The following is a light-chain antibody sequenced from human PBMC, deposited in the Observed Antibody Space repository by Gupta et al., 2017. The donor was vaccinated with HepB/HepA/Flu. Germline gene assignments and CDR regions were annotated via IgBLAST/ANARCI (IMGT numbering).Light chain of an antibody. CDR2: NNN. CDR3: AAWDDSLNGPM. V-gene: IGLV1-44*01. Sequence: QSVLTQPPSASGTPGQRVIISCSGSSSNIGSNTANWYQQLPGTAPKLLIYNNNQRPSGVPDRFSGSKSGTSASLAISGLQAEDEADYYCAAWDDSLNGPMFGGGTKLTVL. CDR1: SSNIGSNT. J-gene: IGLJ3*02.